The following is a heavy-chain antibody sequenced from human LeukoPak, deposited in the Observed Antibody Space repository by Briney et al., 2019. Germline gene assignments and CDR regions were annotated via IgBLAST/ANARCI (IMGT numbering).Heavy chain of an antibody. CDR1: GGTFSSYA. CDR3: ASQFRYYDSRGYINWFDP. J-gene: IGHJ5*02. V-gene: IGHV1-69*04. Sequence: SVKVSCKASGGTFSSYAISWVRQAPGQGLEWMGRIIPIFGIANYAQKFQGRVTITADKSTSTAYMELSSLRSEDTAVYYCASQFRYYDSRGYINWFDPWGQGTLVTVSS. D-gene: IGHD3-22*01. CDR2: IIPIFGIA.